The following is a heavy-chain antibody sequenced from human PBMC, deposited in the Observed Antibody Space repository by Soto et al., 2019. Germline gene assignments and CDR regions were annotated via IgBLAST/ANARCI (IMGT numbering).Heavy chain of an antibody. Sequence: PSETLSLTCTVSGGSVSSGSYYWSWIRQPPGKGLEWIGYIYYSGSTNYIPSLKSRVTISVDTSKNQFSLKLSSVTAADTAVYYCARGVEYYYDSSGYYNWFDPWGQGTLVTVSS. J-gene: IGHJ5*02. CDR2: IYYSGST. CDR3: ARGVEYYYDSSGYYNWFDP. CDR1: GGSVSSGSYY. V-gene: IGHV4-61*01. D-gene: IGHD3-22*01.